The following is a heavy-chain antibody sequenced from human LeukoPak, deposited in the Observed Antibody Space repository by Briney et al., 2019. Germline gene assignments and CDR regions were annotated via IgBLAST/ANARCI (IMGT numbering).Heavy chain of an antibody. CDR3: ARPASHVALTDLFDY. CDR2: IKEDGSEK. J-gene: IGHJ4*02. Sequence: GGSLRLSCAASGFTFRKYWMSWVRQAAGKGLEWVANIKEDGSEKNYADSVKGRFTISRDNAENSLFLQMNSLRAEDTAVYYCARPASHVALTDLFDYWGQGTLVTVSS. D-gene: IGHD2-21*02. V-gene: IGHV3-7*01. CDR1: GFTFRKYW.